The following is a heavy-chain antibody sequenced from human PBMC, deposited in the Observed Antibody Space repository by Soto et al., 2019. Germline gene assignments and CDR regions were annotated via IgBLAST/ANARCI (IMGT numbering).Heavy chain of an antibody. J-gene: IGHJ5*02. Sequence: QVQLVQSGAEVKKPGASVKVSCKASGYTFTGYYMHWVRQAPGQGLEWMGWINPNSGGTNYAQKFQGRVTMTRDTSISTAYMELSRLRSDDTAVYYCARGVIIAVADINWFDPWGQGTLVTVSS. D-gene: IGHD6-19*01. CDR2: INPNSGGT. CDR1: GYTFTGYY. V-gene: IGHV1-2*02. CDR3: ARGVIIAVADINWFDP.